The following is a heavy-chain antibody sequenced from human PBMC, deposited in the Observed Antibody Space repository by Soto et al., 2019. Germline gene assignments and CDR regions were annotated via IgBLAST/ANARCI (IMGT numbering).Heavy chain of an antibody. D-gene: IGHD2-21*02. CDR1: GVTCRGFG. CDR3: SKDRACRGVCPNNWLDP. Sequence: CCATCGVTCRGFGMHWVRQAPGKELEWVALISYDGNLIYYADSVKGRFTISRDNSKNTLYLQMNGLRAEDTAVYYCSKDRACRGVCPNNWLDPWGQGSLVTVSS. V-gene: IGHV3-30*18. J-gene: IGHJ5*02. CDR2: ISYDGNLI.